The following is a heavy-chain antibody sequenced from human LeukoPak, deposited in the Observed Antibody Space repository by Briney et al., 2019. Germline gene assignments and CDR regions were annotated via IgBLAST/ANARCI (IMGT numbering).Heavy chain of an antibody. CDR2: INHSGST. D-gene: IGHD6-13*01. J-gene: IGHJ6*03. CDR3: ATPIAAAENYYYYMDV. Sequence: NPSETLSLTCAVYGGSFSGYYWSWIRQPPGKGLEWIGEINHSGSTNYNPSLKSRVTISVDTSKNQFSLKLSSVTAADTAVYYCATPIAAAENYYYYMDVWGKGTTVTVSS. V-gene: IGHV4-34*01. CDR1: GGSFSGYY.